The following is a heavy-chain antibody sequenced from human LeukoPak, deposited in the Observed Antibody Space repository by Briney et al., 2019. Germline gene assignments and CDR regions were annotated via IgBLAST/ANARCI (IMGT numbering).Heavy chain of an antibody. V-gene: IGHV3-74*01. Sequence: GGSLRLSCAASGFTFSNHWMHWVRQAPGKGLMWVSRINRGGSRTDYADSVKGRFTISRDDAKNTLYLQLNSLRAEDTAVYFCARGGSDTAMVHDYWGQGTLVTVSS. J-gene: IGHJ4*02. CDR3: ARGGSDTAMVHDY. CDR2: INRGGSRT. CDR1: GFTFSNHW. D-gene: IGHD5-18*01.